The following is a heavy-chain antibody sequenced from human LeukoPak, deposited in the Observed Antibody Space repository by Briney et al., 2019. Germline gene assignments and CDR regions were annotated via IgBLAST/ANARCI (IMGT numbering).Heavy chain of an antibody. J-gene: IGHJ5*02. CDR2: IYNSGST. Sequence: SGTLSLTCTVSGGSISSYYWSWIRQPPGKGLEWIGYIYNSGSTNYNPSLKSRVTISVDTSKNQFSLKLSSVTAADTAVYYCAREGTAGTNLNWFDPWGQGTLVTVSS. D-gene: IGHD1-1*01. CDR1: GGSISSYY. V-gene: IGHV4-59*01. CDR3: AREGTAGTNLNWFDP.